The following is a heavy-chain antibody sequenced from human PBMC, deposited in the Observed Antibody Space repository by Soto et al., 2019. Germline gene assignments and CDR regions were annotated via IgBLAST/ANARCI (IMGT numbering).Heavy chain of an antibody. V-gene: IGHV1-69*13. J-gene: IGHJ4*02. Sequence: SVKVSCKAYGGTFSSYAISWVRQAPGQGLELMGGIIPIFGTANYAQKFQGRVTITADESTSTAYMELSSLRSEDTAVYYCVMPRSRGWYFDYWGQGTLVTVSS. CDR3: VMPRSRGWYFDY. CDR1: GGTFSSYA. D-gene: IGHD6-19*01. CDR2: IIPIFGTA.